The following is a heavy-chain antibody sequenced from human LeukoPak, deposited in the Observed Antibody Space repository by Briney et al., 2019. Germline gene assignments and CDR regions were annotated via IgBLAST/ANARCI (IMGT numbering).Heavy chain of an antibody. J-gene: IGHJ6*03. CDR3: AKTDCSSTSCYYYYYYMDV. CDR2: GGST. Sequence: GGSTYYADSVKGRFTISRDNSKNTLYLQMNSLRAEDTAVYYCAKTDCSSTSCYYYYYYMDVWGKGTTVTVSS. D-gene: IGHD2-2*01. V-gene: IGHV3-23*01.